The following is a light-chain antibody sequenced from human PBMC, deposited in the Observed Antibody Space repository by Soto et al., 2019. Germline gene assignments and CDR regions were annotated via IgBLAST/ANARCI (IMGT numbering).Light chain of an antibody. CDR3: GSWDSSVSAYV. CDR1: SPNIGGNS. Sequence: QSVLTQPPSVSAAPGQKVTISCSGRSPNIGGNSVSWYQQLPGTAPKLLIYDDNKRPSGIPDRFSGSKSGTSATLGITGFQTGDEADYYCGSWDSSVSAYVFGSGTKVTV. V-gene: IGLV1-51*01. J-gene: IGLJ1*01. CDR2: DDN.